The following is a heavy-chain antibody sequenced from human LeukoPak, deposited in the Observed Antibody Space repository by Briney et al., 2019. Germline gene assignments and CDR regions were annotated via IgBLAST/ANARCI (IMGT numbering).Heavy chain of an antibody. CDR2: IYYSGGT. CDR3: ERLRTTHDAFDI. Sequence: SETLSLTCTVSGGSISSSSYYWDWIRQPPGERLEWMGSIYYSGGTYYNPSLKSRVTISVDTSKNQFSLKLSCVTAADTAVYYCERLRTTHDAFDIWGQGTMVTVSS. D-gene: IGHD1-7*01. V-gene: IGHV4-39*01. J-gene: IGHJ3*02. CDR1: GGSISSSSYY.